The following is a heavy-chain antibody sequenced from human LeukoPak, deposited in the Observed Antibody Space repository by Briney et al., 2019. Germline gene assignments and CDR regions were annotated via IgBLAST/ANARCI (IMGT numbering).Heavy chain of an antibody. CDR2: RNPADSDT. J-gene: IGHJ3*01. Sequence: GESLKISCKGSGYSFTTYWIGWVRQMPGKGLEWIGLRNPADSDTRYSPSFQGQVTISVDKSISTAYLEWSSLKASDTAMYYCARHVSSSRVAYDVWGQGTMVTVSS. CDR3: ARHVSSSRVAYDV. V-gene: IGHV5-51*01. CDR1: GYSFTTYW. D-gene: IGHD2-2*01.